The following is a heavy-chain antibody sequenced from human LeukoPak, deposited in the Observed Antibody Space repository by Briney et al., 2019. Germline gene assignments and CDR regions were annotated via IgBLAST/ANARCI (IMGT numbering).Heavy chain of an antibody. CDR2: IDAGTGNT. D-gene: IGHD4-23*01. CDR1: GFAFTTYA. CDR3: ARGSAYGGNWFDP. J-gene: IGHJ5*02. Sequence: GASVKVSCKASGFAFTTYAMHSVRQAPGQRLEWMGWIDAGTGNTKYSQTFQGRVTITRDTSASTAYMELSSLRSEDTAVYYCARGSAYGGNWFDPWGLGTLVTVSS. V-gene: IGHV1-3*01.